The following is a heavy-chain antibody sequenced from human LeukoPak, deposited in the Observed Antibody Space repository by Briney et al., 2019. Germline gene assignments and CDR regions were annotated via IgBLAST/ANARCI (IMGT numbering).Heavy chain of an antibody. V-gene: IGHV4-61*02. D-gene: IGHD6-19*01. CDR1: GGSLSSGSYY. J-gene: IGHJ5*02. Sequence: PSETLSLTCTVSGGSLSSGSYYWRWLRQPAGTGLEWIGRIYTSGSTNYNPSLKSRVTISLDTSKNQLSLKLSSVTAADTAVYYCARGPGSGWFGWFDPWGQGTLVTVSS. CDR3: ARGPGSGWFGWFDP. CDR2: IYTSGST.